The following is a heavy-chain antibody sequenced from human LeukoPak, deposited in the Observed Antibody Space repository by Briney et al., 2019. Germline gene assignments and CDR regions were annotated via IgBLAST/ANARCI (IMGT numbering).Heavy chain of an antibody. CDR2: ISSNGGST. D-gene: IGHD5-18*01. CDR3: VKGELIQLWFGAFDY. Sequence: GGSLRLSCAASGFTFSSYAMHWVRQAPGKGLEYVSAISSNGGSTYYADSVKGRFTISRDNSKNTLYLQMSSLRAEDTAVYYCVKGELIQLWFGAFDYWGQGTLVTVSS. V-gene: IGHV3-64D*06. J-gene: IGHJ4*02. CDR1: GFTFSSYA.